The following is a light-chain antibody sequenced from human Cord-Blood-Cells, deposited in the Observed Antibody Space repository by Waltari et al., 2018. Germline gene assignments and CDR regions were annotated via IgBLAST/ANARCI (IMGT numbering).Light chain of an antibody. Sequence: SYELTQPPSVSVSPGQTASITCSGDKLGDKYACWYQQKPGQSPVPVIYQDSKRPSGIPERFSGSNSGNTATLTISGTQAMDEADYYCQAWDSSFWVFGGGTKLTVL. CDR1: KLGDKY. CDR3: QAWDSSFWV. V-gene: IGLV3-1*01. CDR2: QDS. J-gene: IGLJ3*02.